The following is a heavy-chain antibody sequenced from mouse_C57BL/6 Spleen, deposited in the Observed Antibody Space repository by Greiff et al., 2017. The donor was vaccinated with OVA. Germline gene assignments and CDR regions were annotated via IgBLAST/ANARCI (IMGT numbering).Heavy chain of an antibody. CDR1: GYTFTSYW. V-gene: IGHV1-69*01. D-gene: IGHD1-1*01. Sequence: QVQLKQPGAELVMPGASVKLSCKASGYTFTSYWMHWVKQRPGQGLEWIGEIDPSDSYTNYNQKFKGKSTLTVDKSSSTAYMQLSSLTSEDSAVYYCAMCSPWFAYWGQGTLVTVSA. CDR3: AMCSPWFAY. J-gene: IGHJ3*01. CDR2: IDPSDSYT.